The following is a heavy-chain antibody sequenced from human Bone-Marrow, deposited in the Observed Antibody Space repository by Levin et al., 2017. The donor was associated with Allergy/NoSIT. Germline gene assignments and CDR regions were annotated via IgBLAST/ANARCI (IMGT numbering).Heavy chain of an antibody. J-gene: IGHJ4*02. CDR2: IYNTGNT. D-gene: IGHD3-9*01. CDR1: GVSITNGAYF. V-gene: IGHV4-31*03. CDR3: ATFDHSTIVFDQ. Sequence: PSETLSLTCNVSGVSITNGAYFWSWVRQHPGKGLEWIGYIYNTGNTLYNPSLTGRVSISSDTSLNQFSLKLTSVSAADSALYYCATFDHSTIVFDQWGQGILVAVSS.